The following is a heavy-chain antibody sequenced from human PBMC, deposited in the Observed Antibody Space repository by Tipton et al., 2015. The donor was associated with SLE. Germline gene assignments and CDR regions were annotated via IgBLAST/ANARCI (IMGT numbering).Heavy chain of an antibody. CDR3: ARGPAPQKTDSSGWSHFDY. CDR2: INHSGST. D-gene: IGHD6-19*01. CDR1: GGSFSGYY. Sequence: TLSLTCAVYGGSFSGYYWSWIRQPPGKGLEWIGEINHSGSTNYNPSLKSRVTISVDTSKNQFSLKLSPVTAADTAVYYCARGPAPQKTDSSGWSHFDYWGQGTLVTVSS. V-gene: IGHV4-34*01. J-gene: IGHJ4*02.